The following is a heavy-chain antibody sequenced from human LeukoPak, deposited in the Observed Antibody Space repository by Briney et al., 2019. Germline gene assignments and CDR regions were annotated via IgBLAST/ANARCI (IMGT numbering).Heavy chain of an antibody. CDR1: GFTFSSYG. V-gene: IGHV3-30*02. D-gene: IGHD3-10*01. CDR3: ANERSMGRGVISPPFDY. CDR2: IRYDGSNK. Sequence: GGSLRLSCAESGFTFSSYGMHWVRQAPGKGLEWVAFIRYDGSNKYYADSVKGRFTISRDNSKNTLYLQMNSLRAEDTAVYYCANERSMGRGVISPPFDYWGQGTLVTVSS. J-gene: IGHJ4*02.